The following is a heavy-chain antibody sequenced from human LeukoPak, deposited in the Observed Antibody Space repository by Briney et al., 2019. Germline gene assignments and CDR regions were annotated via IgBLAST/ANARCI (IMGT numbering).Heavy chain of an antibody. CDR2: IIPILGIA. CDR1: GGTFSSYA. V-gene: IGHV1-69*04. Sequence: SVKVSCKASGGTFSSYAISWVRQAPGQGLEWMGRIIPILGIANYAQKFQGRVTITADKSTSTAYMELSSLRSEDTAVYYCARVMDESSSWYAFDYWGQGTLVTVSS. CDR3: ARVMDESSSWYAFDY. D-gene: IGHD6-13*01. J-gene: IGHJ4*02.